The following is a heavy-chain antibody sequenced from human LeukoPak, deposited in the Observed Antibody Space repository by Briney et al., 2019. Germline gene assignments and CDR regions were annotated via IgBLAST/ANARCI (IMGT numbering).Heavy chain of an antibody. J-gene: IGHJ5*02. CDR3: ARLRSFRIAVAGIKVSGFDP. CDR1: GGSFSGYY. CDR2: INHSGST. D-gene: IGHD6-19*01. V-gene: IGHV4-34*01. Sequence: SETLSLTCAVYGGSFSGYYWSWIRQPPGKGLEWFGEINHSGSTNYNPSLKSRVTISVDTSKNQFSLKLSSVTAADTAVYYCARLRSFRIAVAGIKVSGFDPWGQGTLVTVSS.